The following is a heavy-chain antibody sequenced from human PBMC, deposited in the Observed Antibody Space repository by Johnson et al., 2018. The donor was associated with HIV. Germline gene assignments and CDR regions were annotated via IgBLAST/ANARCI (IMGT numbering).Heavy chain of an antibody. CDR2: ISYDGSNK. J-gene: IGHJ3*02. Sequence: VQLVESGGGVVQPGRSLRLSCAASGFTFSSYAMHWVRQAPGKGLEWVAVISYDGSNKYYADSVKGRFTISRYNSKNTLYLQMNSLRAGDTAVYYCAKVLDYGNAFDIWGQGTMVAVSS. V-gene: IGHV3-30-3*01. D-gene: IGHD4-17*01. CDR3: AKVLDYGNAFDI. CDR1: GFTFSSYA.